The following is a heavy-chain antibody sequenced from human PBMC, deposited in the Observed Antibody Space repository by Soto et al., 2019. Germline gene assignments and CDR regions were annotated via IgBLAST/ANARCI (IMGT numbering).Heavy chain of an antibody. Sequence: ASVKVSCKASGYTFSDRNMHWVRQAPGQGLEWMAWINPGSGGTDYAQKFQGSVTMTRDTSISTAYMELSSLTSDDTAVYYCARGVGSSWFDPWGQGTLVTVSS. CDR2: INPGSGGT. D-gene: IGHD6-25*01. CDR1: GYTFSDRN. CDR3: ARGVGSSWFDP. V-gene: IGHV1-2*02. J-gene: IGHJ5*02.